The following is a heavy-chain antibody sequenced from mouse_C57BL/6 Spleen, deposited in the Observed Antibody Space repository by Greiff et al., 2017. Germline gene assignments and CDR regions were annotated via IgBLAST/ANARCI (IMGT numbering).Heavy chain of an antibody. Sequence: EVQLQQSGPELVKPGASVKISCKASGYSFTDYNMNWVKQSNGKSLEWIGVINPNYGTTSYHQKFKGKATLTVDQSSSTAYLQLNSLTSEDTAVYYCARDSNPNWYFDVWGTGTTVTGSS. D-gene: IGHD2-5*01. J-gene: IGHJ1*03. CDR1: GYSFTDYN. CDR2: INPNYGTT. CDR3: ARDSNPNWYFDV. V-gene: IGHV1-39*01.